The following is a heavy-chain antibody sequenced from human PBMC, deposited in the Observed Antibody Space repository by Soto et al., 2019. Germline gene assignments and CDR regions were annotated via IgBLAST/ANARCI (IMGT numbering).Heavy chain of an antibody. CDR1: GDSVSSTSAA. V-gene: IGHV6-1*01. CDR3: ARVGWHYYMDV. J-gene: IGHJ6*03. Sequence: SQTLSLTCAISGDSVSSTSAAWHWIRQSPSRGLEWLGRTYYRSRWSNDYAVSVKSRMTFNADTSKNQFSLQLNSVTLEDTAIYYCARVGWHYYMDVWGKGTAVTVSS. D-gene: IGHD1-26*01. CDR2: TYYRSRWSN.